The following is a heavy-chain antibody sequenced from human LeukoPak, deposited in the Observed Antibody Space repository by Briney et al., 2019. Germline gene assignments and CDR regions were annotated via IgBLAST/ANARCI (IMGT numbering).Heavy chain of an antibody. D-gene: IGHD6-13*01. V-gene: IGHV1-18*01. J-gene: IGHJ4*02. Sequence: ASVMVSCKASGYTFTSYAISWVRQPPGQGLEWMGWISAYNGNTNYAQKLQGRVTMTTDTSTSTAYMEVRSLRSDDTAVYYCARNISSWGFDYWGQGTLVTVSS. CDR1: GYTFTSYA. CDR3: ARNISSWGFDY. CDR2: ISAYNGNT.